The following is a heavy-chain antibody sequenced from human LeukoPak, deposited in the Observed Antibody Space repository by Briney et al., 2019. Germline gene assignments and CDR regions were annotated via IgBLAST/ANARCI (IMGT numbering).Heavy chain of an antibody. V-gene: IGHV3-66*01. CDR3: CHSAGTIAYYYGSGSNFYFDY. J-gene: IGHJ4*02. CDR2: IYSGGST. CDR1: GFTVSSNY. Sequence: PGGSLRLSCAASGFTVSSNYMSWVRQAPGKGLEWVSVIYSGGSTYYADSVKGRFTISRDNSKNTLYLQMNSLRAEDTAVYYCCHSAGTIAYYYGSGSNFYFDYWGQGTLVTVSS. D-gene: IGHD3-10*01.